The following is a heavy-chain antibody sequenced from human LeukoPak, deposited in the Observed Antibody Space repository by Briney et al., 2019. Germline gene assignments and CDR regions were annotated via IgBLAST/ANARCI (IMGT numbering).Heavy chain of an antibody. CDR1: GLTFGNYA. J-gene: IGHJ4*02. CDR2: TSGNGDTT. CDR3: AKGGHHSSNDY. D-gene: IGHD2-15*01. V-gene: IGHV3-23*01. Sequence: GGSLRLSCAVSGLTFGNYATTWVRQAPGKGLEWVSVTSGNGDTTYYADSVKSRFTISRDNSKNTLSLQVNNLRAEDTAVYYCAKGGHHSSNDYWGQGTLVTVSS.